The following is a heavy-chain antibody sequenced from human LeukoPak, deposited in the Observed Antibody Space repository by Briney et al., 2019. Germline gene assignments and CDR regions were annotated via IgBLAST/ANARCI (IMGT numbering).Heavy chain of an antibody. CDR2: ISSSSSTI. CDR1: GLTFSSHS. CDR3: AKGDCSGGSCYYYYYYMDV. D-gene: IGHD2-15*01. V-gene: IGHV3-48*01. J-gene: IGHJ6*03. Sequence: GGSLRLSCAVSGLTFSSHSMNWVRQAPGKGLEWLSHISSSSSTIYYADSVKGRFTISRDNAKNSLYLQMNSLRAEDTAVYYCAKGDCSGGSCYYYYYYMDVWGKGTTVTVSS.